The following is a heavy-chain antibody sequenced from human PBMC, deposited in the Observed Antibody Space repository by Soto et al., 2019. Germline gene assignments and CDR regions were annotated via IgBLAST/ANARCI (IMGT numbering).Heavy chain of an antibody. J-gene: IGHJ5*02. Sequence: QVQLVQSGGEVKKPGASVKVSCKASGYTFTNYGISWVRQAPGQGLEWMGWINVYNGNTKNAQKVQGRVTMTTDTSTNTAYMELRSLRSDHTAVYYCARGVGSGSYYNQYNWFDPWGQGTLVTVSS. CDR2: INVYNGNT. CDR1: GYTFTNYG. D-gene: IGHD3-10*01. CDR3: ARGVGSGSYYNQYNWFDP. V-gene: IGHV1-18*01.